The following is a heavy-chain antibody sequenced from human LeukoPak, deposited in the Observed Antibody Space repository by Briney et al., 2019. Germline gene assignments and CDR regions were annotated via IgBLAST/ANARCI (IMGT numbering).Heavy chain of an antibody. Sequence: ASVKVSCKASGYTFTSYDINWVRQATGQGLEWMGWMNPNSGNTGYAQKFQGRVTMTRNTSISTAYMELSSLRSEDTAVYYCARVFLDIVVVPAPISSYYYYMDVWGKGTTVTVSS. D-gene: IGHD2-2*03. J-gene: IGHJ6*03. CDR1: GYTFTSYD. CDR2: MNPNSGNT. CDR3: ARVFLDIVVVPAPISSYYYYMDV. V-gene: IGHV1-8*01.